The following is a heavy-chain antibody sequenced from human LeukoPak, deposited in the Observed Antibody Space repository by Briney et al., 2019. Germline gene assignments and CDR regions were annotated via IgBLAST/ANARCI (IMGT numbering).Heavy chain of an antibody. Sequence: GASVKVSCKASGYTFTSYAMNWVRQAPGQGLEWMGWINTNTGNPTYAQGFTGRFVFSLDTSVSTAYLQISSLKAEDTAVYYCARDGALGGAAAGTLWGQGTLVTVSS. CDR2: INTNTGNP. CDR3: ARDGALGGAAAGTL. J-gene: IGHJ4*02. CDR1: GYTFTSYA. D-gene: IGHD6-13*01. V-gene: IGHV7-4-1*02.